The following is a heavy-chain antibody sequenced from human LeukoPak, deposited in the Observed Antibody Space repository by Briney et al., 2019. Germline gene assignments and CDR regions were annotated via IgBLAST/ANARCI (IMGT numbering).Heavy chain of an antibody. CDR3: AKDKGGGAVAGLYYYYYYGMDV. V-gene: IGHV1-8*01. CDR2: MNPNSGNT. J-gene: IGHJ6*02. Sequence: GASVKVSCKASGYTFTSYDINWVRQATGQGLEWMGWMNPNSGNTGYAQKFQGRVTMTRNTSISTAYMELSSLRSEDTALYYCAKDKGGGAVAGLYYYYYYGMDVWGQGTTVTVSS. D-gene: IGHD6-19*01. CDR1: GYTFTSYD.